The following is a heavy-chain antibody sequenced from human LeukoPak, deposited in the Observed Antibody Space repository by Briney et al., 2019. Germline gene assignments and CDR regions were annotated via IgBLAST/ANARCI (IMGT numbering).Heavy chain of an antibody. CDR2: IKTDGSRT. D-gene: IGHD1-20*01. J-gene: IGHJ4*02. Sequence: GGSLRLSCAASGFTFSSYYMYWVRQAPEKGLVWVSRIKTDGSRTAHADSVQGRVTISRDNAKNTLFLQMNSLRAEDTAVYYCVAYNWNYPDYWGQGTLVTVSS. CDR3: VAYNWNYPDY. CDR1: GFTFSSYY. V-gene: IGHV3-74*01.